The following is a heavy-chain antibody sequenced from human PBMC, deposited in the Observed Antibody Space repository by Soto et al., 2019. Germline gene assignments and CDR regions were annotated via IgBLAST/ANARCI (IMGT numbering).Heavy chain of an antibody. CDR1: GFTFSNYA. V-gene: IGHV3-23*01. CDR2: ISGSGGTT. D-gene: IGHD6-19*01. Sequence: EVQLLESGGGLVQPGGSLRLSCAASGFTFSNYAIAWVRQAPGKGLEWVSGISGSGGTTYYADSVKGRFTISRDNSKDRLHLQMNSLRAEDTAVYYCAKTPRQWLVYFDYWGQGGLVIVSS. J-gene: IGHJ4*02. CDR3: AKTPRQWLVYFDY.